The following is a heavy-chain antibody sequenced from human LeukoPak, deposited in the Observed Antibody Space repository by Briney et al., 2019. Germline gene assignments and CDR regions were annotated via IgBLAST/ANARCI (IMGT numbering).Heavy chain of an antibody. CDR3: AREESCSYDAFDI. CDR2: IYYSGST. CDR1: GGSISSYY. J-gene: IGHJ3*02. Sequence: NPSETLSLTCTVSGGSISSYYWSWIRQPPGKGLEWIGYIYYSGSTNYNPSLKSRVTMSVDTSKNQFSLKLSSVTAADTAVYYCAREESCSYDAFDIWGQGTMVTVSS. V-gene: IGHV4-59*12. D-gene: IGHD6-13*01.